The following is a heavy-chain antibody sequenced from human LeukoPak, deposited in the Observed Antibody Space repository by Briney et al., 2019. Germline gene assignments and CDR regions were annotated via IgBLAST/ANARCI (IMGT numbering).Heavy chain of an antibody. CDR2: INHSGST. V-gene: IGHV4-38-2*02. Sequence: SETLSLTCNVSGYFIRSAYYWSWIRQPPGKGLEWIGEINHSGSTNYNPSLKSRVTISVDTSKNQFSLKLSSVTAEDTAVYYCATLSAGGGFDYWGQGTLVTVSS. J-gene: IGHJ4*02. CDR1: GYFIRSAYY. CDR3: ATLSAGGGFDY. D-gene: IGHD6-19*01.